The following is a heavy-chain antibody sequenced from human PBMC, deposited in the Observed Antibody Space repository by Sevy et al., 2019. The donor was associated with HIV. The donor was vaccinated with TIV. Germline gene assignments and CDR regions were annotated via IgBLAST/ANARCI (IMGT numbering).Heavy chain of an antibody. Sequence: GGSLRLSCAASGFTFSGYAMHWVRQAPGKGLEWVAVISYDGSNKYYADSVKGRFTISRDNSKNTLYLQMNSLRAEDTAVYYCARDGRDGYNFDYWGQGTLVTVSS. J-gene: IGHJ4*02. CDR2: ISYDGSNK. D-gene: IGHD5-12*01. CDR3: ARDGRDGYNFDY. V-gene: IGHV3-30*04. CDR1: GFTFSGYA.